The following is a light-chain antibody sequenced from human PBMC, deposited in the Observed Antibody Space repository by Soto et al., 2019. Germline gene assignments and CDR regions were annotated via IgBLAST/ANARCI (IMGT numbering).Light chain of an antibody. V-gene: IGKV3-20*01. J-gene: IGKJ1*01. Sequence: EIVWTQSPGTLSLSPGERATLSCRASQSVSSSYLAWYQQKNGQAPRLLLYGASSRATGIPDRFSGSGSGKDFTLTISRLEPEDFAVYYCQQYGSSHRTFGQGTKVEIK. CDR1: QSVSSSY. CDR3: QQYGSSHRT. CDR2: GAS.